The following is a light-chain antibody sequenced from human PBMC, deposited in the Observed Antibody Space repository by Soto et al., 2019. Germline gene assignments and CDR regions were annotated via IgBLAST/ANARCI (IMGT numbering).Light chain of an antibody. CDR2: EVS. Sequence: QSVLTQPPSASGSPGQSVTISCTGSGSDVGFYNYVSWYQQHPGKVPKLMIYEVSKRPSGVPDRFSGSKSGTSASLAISGLQSEDEADYYCASWDDSLNGHVFGTGTKLTVL. CDR3: ASWDDSLNGHV. J-gene: IGLJ1*01. V-gene: IGLV2-8*01. CDR1: GSDVGFYNY.